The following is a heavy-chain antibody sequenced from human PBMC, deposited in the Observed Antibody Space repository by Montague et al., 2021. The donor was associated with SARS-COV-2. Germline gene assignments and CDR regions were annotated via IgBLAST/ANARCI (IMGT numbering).Heavy chain of an antibody. Sequence: PALVKPTQTLTLTCSFSGFSLRTSGVGVGWIRQPPGKALEWLAVIYWDDDKRYSPSLKSRLTITKDTSKNQVVLTMTNMDPEDTDTYYCVHSYADYLFDYWGQGTLVSVSS. CDR3: VHSYADYLFDY. J-gene: IGHJ4*02. V-gene: IGHV2-5*02. CDR2: IYWDDDK. D-gene: IGHD4-17*01. CDR1: GFSLRTSGVG.